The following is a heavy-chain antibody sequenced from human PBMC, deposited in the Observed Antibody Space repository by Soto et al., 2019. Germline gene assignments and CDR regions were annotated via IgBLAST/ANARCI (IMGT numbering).Heavy chain of an antibody. CDR3: ARGSSSWYSYFDY. CDR2: IIPILGIA. J-gene: IGHJ4*02. CDR1: GGTFSSYT. Sequence: GASVKVSCKASGGTFSSYTIIWVRQAPGQGLEWMGRIIPILGIANYAQKFQGRVTITADKSTSTAYMELSSLRSEDTAVYYCARGSSSWYSYFDYWGQGTLVTVSS. V-gene: IGHV1-69*02. D-gene: IGHD6-13*01.